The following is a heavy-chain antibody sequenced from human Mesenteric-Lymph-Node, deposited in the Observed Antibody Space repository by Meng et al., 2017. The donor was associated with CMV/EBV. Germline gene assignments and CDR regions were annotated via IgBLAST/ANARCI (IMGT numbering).Heavy chain of an antibody. V-gene: IGHV3-21*01. Sequence: GESLKISCAASGFTFSSYAMSWVRQAPGKGLEWVSSISGSSRDIYYADSVKGRFTISRDNAKNSLYLQMNSLRAEETAVYYCARRLGPAAVYGMDVWGQGTTVTVSS. J-gene: IGHJ6*02. CDR2: ISGSSRDI. CDR1: GFTFSSYA. CDR3: ARRLGPAAVYGMDV. D-gene: IGHD2-2*01.